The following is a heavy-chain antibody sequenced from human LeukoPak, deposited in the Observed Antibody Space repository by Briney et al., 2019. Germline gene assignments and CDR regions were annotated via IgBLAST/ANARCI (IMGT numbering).Heavy chain of an antibody. CDR2: IIPMFGTA. V-gene: IGHV1-69*05. J-gene: IGHJ4*02. D-gene: IGHD3-22*01. Sequence: ASVKVSCKASGGTFSSYAISWVRQAPGQGLEWMGGIIPMFGTANYAQKFQGRVTIPTDESTSTAYMELSSLRSEDTAVYYCARTDYYDSSGTLVLGNLFDYWGQGTLVTVSS. CDR3: ARTDYYDSSGTLVLGNLFDY. CDR1: GGTFSSYA.